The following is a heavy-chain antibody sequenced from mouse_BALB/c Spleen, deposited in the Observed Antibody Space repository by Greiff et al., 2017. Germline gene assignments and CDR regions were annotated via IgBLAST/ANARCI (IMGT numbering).Heavy chain of an antibody. V-gene: IGHV1S22*01. J-gene: IGHJ4*01. D-gene: IGHD2-4*01. Sequence: LQQPGSELVRPGASVKLSCKASGYTFTSYWMHWVKQRHGQGLEWIGSIYPGSGSTNYDEKFKSKGTLTVDTSSSTAYMHLSSLTSEDSAVYYCTRSPSTMITTVYYAMDYWGQGTSVTVSS. CDR3: TRSPSTMITTVYYAMDY. CDR1: GYTFTSYW. CDR2: IYPGSGST.